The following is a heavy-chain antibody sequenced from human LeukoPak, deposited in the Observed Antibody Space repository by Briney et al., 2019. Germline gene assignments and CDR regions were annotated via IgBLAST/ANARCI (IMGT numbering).Heavy chain of an antibody. J-gene: IGHJ6*02. CDR1: GFTFSSFE. CDR2: ISGGGGVI. V-gene: IGHV3-48*03. D-gene: IGHD3-10*01. Sequence: GGSLRLSCAASGFTFSSFEMNWVRQAPGKGLEWVAYISGGGGVIKYADSVKGRFTISRDNAKNSLYLQMNSLRADDTALYHCARGNYGMDVWGQGTTVTVSS. CDR3: ARGNYGMDV.